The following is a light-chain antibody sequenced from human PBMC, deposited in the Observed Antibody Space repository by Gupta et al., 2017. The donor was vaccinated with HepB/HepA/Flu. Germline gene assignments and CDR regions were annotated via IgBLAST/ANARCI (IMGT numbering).Light chain of an antibody. CDR1: SLRTYS. CDR2: GGN. J-gene: IGLJ3*02. Sequence: SSELTQDPAVSVALGQTVRITCQGDSLRTYSASWYQQKPGPAPILVLCGGNNRPSGIPDRFSDSSSGNTASLTINGAQADDEADYYCNSRDNSGGPNWVFGGGTKLTVL. V-gene: IGLV3-19*01. CDR3: NSRDNSGGPNWV.